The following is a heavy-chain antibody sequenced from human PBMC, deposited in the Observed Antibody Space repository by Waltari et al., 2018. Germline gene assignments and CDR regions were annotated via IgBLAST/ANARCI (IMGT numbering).Heavy chain of an antibody. CDR2: ISYDGSNK. CDR1: GFTFSSYA. V-gene: IGHV3-30*01. CDR3: ARGRSSIAPDY. D-gene: IGHD1-26*01. Sequence: QVQLVESGGGVVQPGRSLRLSCAASGFTFSSYARHWVRQAPGKGLEWVAVISYDGSNKYYADSVKGRFTISRDNSKNTLYLQMNSLRAEDTAVYYCARGRSSIAPDYWGQGTLVTVSS. J-gene: IGHJ4*02.